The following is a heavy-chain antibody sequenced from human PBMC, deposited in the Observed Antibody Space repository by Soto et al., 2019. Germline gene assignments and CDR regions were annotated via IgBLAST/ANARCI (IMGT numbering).Heavy chain of an antibody. J-gene: IGHJ4*02. V-gene: IGHV4-59*08. CDR3: ARLALDSLSSYYFDY. Sequence: SETLSLTCTVSGGSISSYYWSWIRQPPGKGLEWIGYIYYSGSTNYNPSLKSRVTISVDTSKNQFSLKLSSVTAADTAVYYCARLALDSLSSYYFDYWGQGTLVTVSS. CDR1: GGSISSYY. CDR2: IYYSGST. D-gene: IGHD1-1*01.